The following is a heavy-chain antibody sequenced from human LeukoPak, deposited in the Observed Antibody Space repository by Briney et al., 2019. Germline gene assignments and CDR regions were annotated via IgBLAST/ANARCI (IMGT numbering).Heavy chain of an antibody. CDR2: ISSSSSYI. D-gene: IGHD6-13*01. V-gene: IGHV3-21*01. J-gene: IGHJ4*02. Sequence: TGGSLRLSCAASGFTFDSFSMNWVRQAPGKGLEWVSSISSSSSYIYYADSVKGRFTISRDNAKNSLYLQMNSLRAEDTAVYYCAREGIAAAGIDYWGQGTLVSVSS. CDR3: AREGIAAAGIDY. CDR1: GFTFDSFS.